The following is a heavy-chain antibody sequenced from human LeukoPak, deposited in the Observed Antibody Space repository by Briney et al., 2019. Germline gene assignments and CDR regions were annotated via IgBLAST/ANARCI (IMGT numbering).Heavy chain of an antibody. CDR3: ARDITIFGTSYDWFDP. Sequence: ASVKVSCKASGGTFSSYAISWVRQAPGQGLEWMGGIIPIFGTANYAQKFQGRVTITADESTSTAYMELSSLRSEDTAVYYCARDITIFGTSYDWFDPWGQGTLVTVSS. CDR2: IIPIFGTA. J-gene: IGHJ5*02. V-gene: IGHV1-69*13. D-gene: IGHD3-3*01. CDR1: GGTFSSYA.